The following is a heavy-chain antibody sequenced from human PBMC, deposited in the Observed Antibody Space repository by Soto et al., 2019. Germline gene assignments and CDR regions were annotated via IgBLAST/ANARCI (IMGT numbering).Heavy chain of an antibody. CDR2: IYYSGST. V-gene: IGHV4-39*07. D-gene: IGHD6-6*01. Sequence: SETLSLTCTVSGGSISSSSYYWGWIRQPPGKGLEWIGSIYYSGSTYYNPSLKSRVTMSVDTSKNQFSLKLSSVTAADTAVYYCARTSRFDCWGQGTLVT. CDR1: GGSISSSSYY. CDR3: ARTSRFDC. J-gene: IGHJ4*02.